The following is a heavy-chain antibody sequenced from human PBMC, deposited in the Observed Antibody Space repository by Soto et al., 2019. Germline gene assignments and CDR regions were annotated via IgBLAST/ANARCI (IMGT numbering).Heavy chain of an antibody. Sequence: PPETLSLTCIFSGGPVSICGYYGSWIRQPPGKGVDVIGYIYYSGRTYYTPSLKSRVTISVYTSKNQFSLKLSSVTSADTAVYYCARDSVPAATPNAFYYGVDDWGQGTTVTVSS. CDR2: IYYSGRT. D-gene: IGHD2-2*01. CDR3: ARDSVPAATPNAFYYGVDD. J-gene: IGHJ6*02. CDR1: GGPVSICGYY. V-gene: IGHV4-61*08.